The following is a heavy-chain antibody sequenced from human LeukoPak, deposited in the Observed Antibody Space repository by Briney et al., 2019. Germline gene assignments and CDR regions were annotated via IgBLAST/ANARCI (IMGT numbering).Heavy chain of an antibody. CDR2: INWNGGST. CDR1: GFTFDDYG. D-gene: IGHD2-2*02. J-gene: IGHJ3*02. CDR3: ARAYGYCSSTSCYNGFDI. V-gene: IGHV3-20*04. Sequence: GGSLRLSCAASGFTFDDYGMSWVRQAPGKGLEWVSGINWNGGSTGYTDSVKGRFTISRDNAKNSLYLQMNSLRAEDTALYYCARAYGYCSSTSCYNGFDIWGQGTMVTVSS.